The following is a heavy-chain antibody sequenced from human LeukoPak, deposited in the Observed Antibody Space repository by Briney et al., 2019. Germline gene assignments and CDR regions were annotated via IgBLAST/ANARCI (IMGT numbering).Heavy chain of an antibody. V-gene: IGHV1-18*04. CDR2: INAYNGDT. CDR1: GYTFNTYG. D-gene: IGHD6-25*01. Sequence: ASVKVSCKASGYTFNTYGISWVRQAPGQGLERTGWINAYNGDTTHAQKFQGRVTMTTDTSTTTAYMELGSLRSDDTAVYYCARDGSGHWFDPWGQGTLVTVSS. J-gene: IGHJ5*02. CDR3: ARDGSGHWFDP.